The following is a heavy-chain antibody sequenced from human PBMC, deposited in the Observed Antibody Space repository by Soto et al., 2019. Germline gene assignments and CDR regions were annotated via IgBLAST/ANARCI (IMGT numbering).Heavy chain of an antibody. CDR1: GYSFTIYW. J-gene: IGHJ6*02. CDR2: IDPSDSYT. D-gene: IGHD6-13*01. Sequence: GESLKISCNGSGYSFTIYWISWVRQMPGKGLEWMGRIDPSDSYTNYSPSFQGHVTISADKSISTAYLQWSSLKASDTAMYYCARRSIAAAGTVYYYGMDVWGQGTTVTVSS. CDR3: ARRSIAAAGTVYYYGMDV. V-gene: IGHV5-10-1*01.